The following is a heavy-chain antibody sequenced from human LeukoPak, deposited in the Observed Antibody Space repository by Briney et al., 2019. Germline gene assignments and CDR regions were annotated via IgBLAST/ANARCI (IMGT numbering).Heavy chain of an antibody. CDR1: GFTFSSYG. D-gene: IGHD3-22*01. CDR3: AKDQGVVVMLNWSDP. Sequence: PGGSLRLSCAASGFTFSSYGMSWVRQAPGKGLEWVSAISGSGGSTYYADSVKGRFTISRDNSKNTLYLQMNSLRAEDTAVYYCAKDQGVVVMLNWSDPWGQGTLVTVSS. CDR2: ISGSGGST. J-gene: IGHJ5*02. V-gene: IGHV3-23*01.